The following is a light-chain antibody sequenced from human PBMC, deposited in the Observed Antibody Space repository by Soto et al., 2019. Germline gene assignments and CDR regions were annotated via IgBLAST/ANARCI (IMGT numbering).Light chain of an antibody. CDR1: SSDVGGYNY. V-gene: IGLV2-14*01. CDR2: EVS. Sequence: QSALTQPASVSGSPGQSITISCTGTSSDVGGYNYVSWYQQHPGNVPKLMIYEVSSRPAGVSNRFSGSKSGNTASLTISGLQAEDEAYYYCLSKGDSLTYVFGTGTKVTVL. CDR3: LSKGDSLTYV. J-gene: IGLJ1*01.